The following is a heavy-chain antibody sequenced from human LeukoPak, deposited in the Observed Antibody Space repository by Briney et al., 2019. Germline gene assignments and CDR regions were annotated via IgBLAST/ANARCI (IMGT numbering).Heavy chain of an antibody. CDR3: AREIAAHDNWFDP. J-gene: IGHJ5*02. CDR1: GLTVSSNY. D-gene: IGHD6-13*01. CDR2: IYSGGST. Sequence: GGSLRLSCAASGLTVSSNYMSWVRQAPGKGLEWVSVIYSGGSTYYADSVKGRFTISRDNSKNTLYLQMNSLRAEDTAVYYCAREIAAHDNWFDPWGQGTLVTVSS. V-gene: IGHV3-66*01.